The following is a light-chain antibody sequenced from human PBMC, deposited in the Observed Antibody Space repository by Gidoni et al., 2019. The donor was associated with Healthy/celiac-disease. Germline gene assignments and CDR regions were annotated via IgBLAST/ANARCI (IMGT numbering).Light chain of an antibody. CDR1: SNNVGNQG. Sequence: QAGLTQPPSVSKGLRQTATLTCTGKSNNVGNQGAAWRQQHQGHPPNLLSYRNNNRPSGISERFSASRSGNTASLTITGLQPEDEADYYFSTWDSSLSAHVFGGGTKLTVL. V-gene: IGLV10-54*04. J-gene: IGLJ3*02. CDR3: STWDSSLSAHV. CDR2: RNN.